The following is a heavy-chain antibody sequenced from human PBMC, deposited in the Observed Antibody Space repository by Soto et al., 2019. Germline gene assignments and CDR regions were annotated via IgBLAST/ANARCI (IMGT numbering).Heavy chain of an antibody. CDR1: GFSFSDSA. J-gene: IGHJ5*02. Sequence: PGGSLRLSCAASGFSFSDSAMHWVLQASGKGLEWVGRIGSKGQNYATTYAASVKGRFIISTDESKNTAHLQMNSLKTEDTAVYYCTKYSGTSSAPAALGQGTLVTVSS. V-gene: IGHV3-73*01. D-gene: IGHD1-26*01. CDR3: TKYSGTSSAPAA. CDR2: IGSKGQNYAT.